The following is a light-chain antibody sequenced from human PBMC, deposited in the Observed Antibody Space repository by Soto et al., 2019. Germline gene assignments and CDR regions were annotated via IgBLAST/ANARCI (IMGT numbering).Light chain of an antibody. CDR2: GNS. CDR3: QSYDNSLSGWV. V-gene: IGLV1-40*01. Sequence: QAVVTQPPSVSGAPGKRVTLSCTGSTSNIGAGYDVHWYQQLPGTAPKLLIYGNSNRPSGVPDRLSGSKSGTSASLAITGLQAEDEADYYCQSYDNSLSGWVFGGGTKLTVL. J-gene: IGLJ3*02. CDR1: TSNIGAGYD.